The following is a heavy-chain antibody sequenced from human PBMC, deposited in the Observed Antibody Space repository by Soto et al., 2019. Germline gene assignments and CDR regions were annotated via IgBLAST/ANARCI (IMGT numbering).Heavy chain of an antibody. CDR3: GRGHSTDCSNGVCSFFYNHEMDV. J-gene: IGHJ6*02. CDR2: INPKSGGT. V-gene: IGHV1-2*04. D-gene: IGHD2-8*01. Sequence: ASVKVSCKASGYTFTSYGISWVRQAPGQGLEWLGRINPKSGGTSTAQKFQGWVTMTRDRSISTVYMELTRLRSDDTAVYFCGRGHSTDCSNGVCSFFYNHEMDVWG. CDR1: GYTFTSYG.